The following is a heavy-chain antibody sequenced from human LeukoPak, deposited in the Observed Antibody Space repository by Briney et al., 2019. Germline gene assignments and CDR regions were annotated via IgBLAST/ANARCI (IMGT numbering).Heavy chain of an antibody. D-gene: IGHD6-19*01. V-gene: IGHV3-11*01. J-gene: IGHJ4*02. Sequence: PGGSLRLSCAASGFTFSDYYMSWIRQAPGKGLEWVSYISSSGSTIYYADSVKGRFTISRDNAKNSLYLQMNSLRAEDTAVYYCAGFIAVADPDRFDYWGQGTLVTVSS. CDR1: GFTFSDYY. CDR2: ISSSGSTI. CDR3: AGFIAVADPDRFDY.